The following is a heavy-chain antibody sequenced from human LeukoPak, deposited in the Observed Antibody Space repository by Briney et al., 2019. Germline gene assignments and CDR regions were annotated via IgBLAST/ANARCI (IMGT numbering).Heavy chain of an antibody. CDR3: ATTGRSGYSLVFDY. CDR2: IIPIFGTA. D-gene: IGHD5-12*01. V-gene: IGHV1-69*06. J-gene: IGHJ4*02. CDR1: GGTFSSYA. Sequence: ASVKVSCKASGGTFSSYAISWVRQAPGQGLEWMGGIIPIFGTANYAQTFQGRVTITADKSTSTAYMELSSLRSEDTAIYYCATTGRSGYSLVFDYRGQGTLVTVSS.